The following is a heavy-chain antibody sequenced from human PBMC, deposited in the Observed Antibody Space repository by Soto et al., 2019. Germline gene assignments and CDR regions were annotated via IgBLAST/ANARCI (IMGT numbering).Heavy chain of an antibody. CDR3: ARDGREMATTHYYYGMDV. Sequence: ASVKVSCKASGYTFTSYGISWVRQAPGQGLEWMGWISAYNGNTNYAQKLQGRVTMTTDTSTSTAYMELRSLRSDDTAVYYCARDGREMATTHYYYGMDVWGQGTTVTVSS. V-gene: IGHV1-18*04. D-gene: IGHD5-12*01. CDR2: ISAYNGNT. J-gene: IGHJ6*02. CDR1: GYTFTSYG.